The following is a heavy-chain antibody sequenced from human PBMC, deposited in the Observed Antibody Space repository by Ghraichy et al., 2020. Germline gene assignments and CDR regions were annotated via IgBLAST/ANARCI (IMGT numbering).Heavy chain of an antibody. V-gene: IGHV4-38-2*02. Sequence: SQTLSLTCTVSGYSISSGYYWGWIRQPPGKGLEWIGSIYHSGSTYYNPSLKSRVTISVDTSKNQFSLKLSSVTAADTAVYYCARGSGYCSSTSCEIYFDYWGQGTLVTVSS. CDR2: IYHSGST. CDR1: GYSISSGYY. D-gene: IGHD2-2*03. J-gene: IGHJ4*02. CDR3: ARGSGYCSSTSCEIYFDY.